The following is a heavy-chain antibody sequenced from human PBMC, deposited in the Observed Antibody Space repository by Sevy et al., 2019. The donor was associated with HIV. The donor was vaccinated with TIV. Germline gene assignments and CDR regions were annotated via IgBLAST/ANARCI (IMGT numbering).Heavy chain of an antibody. Sequence: ASVKVSCKASGYTFTGYYMHWVRQAPGQGLEWMGWINPNSGGTNYAQKFQGRVTMTRDTSISTAYMELSRLRSDDTDVYYGTRLGNYYDSCGYHYYYYGMDVWGQGTTVTVSS. CDR3: TRLGNYYDSCGYHYYYYGMDV. CDR2: INPNSGGT. CDR1: GYTFTGYY. J-gene: IGHJ6*02. V-gene: IGHV1-2*02. D-gene: IGHD3-22*01.